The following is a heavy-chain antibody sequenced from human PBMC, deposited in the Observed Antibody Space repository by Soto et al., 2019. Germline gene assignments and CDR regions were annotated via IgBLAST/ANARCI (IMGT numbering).Heavy chain of an antibody. J-gene: IGHJ6*02. CDR3: ATQAVAGATGHGMDV. CDR2: LIPIFGSA. D-gene: IGHD6-13*01. CDR1: GGTFNNYG. V-gene: IGHV1-69*06. Sequence: QVQLVQSGAEVQKPGSSVKVSCKASGGTFNNYGISWVRQAPGQGLEWMGGLIPIFGSAKYTEFFRGRITITADTATSTAYMELSSLKSEDTAVYYCATQAVAGATGHGMDVWGQGTTVTVSS.